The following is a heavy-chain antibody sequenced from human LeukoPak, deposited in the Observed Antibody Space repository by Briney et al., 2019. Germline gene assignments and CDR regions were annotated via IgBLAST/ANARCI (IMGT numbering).Heavy chain of an antibody. D-gene: IGHD7-27*01. CDR1: GFNLASNW. CDR3: AGSLGPLTEY. CDR2: INGGGSGT. Sequence: GGSLSLSCAASGFNLASNWMHWVRQTPGKGLMWVSRINGGGSGTSYADSVEGRFTISRDNAKNTLYLQMNSLRVEDTAVYYCAGSLGPLTEYWGQGTLVTVSS. V-gene: IGHV3-74*01. J-gene: IGHJ4*02.